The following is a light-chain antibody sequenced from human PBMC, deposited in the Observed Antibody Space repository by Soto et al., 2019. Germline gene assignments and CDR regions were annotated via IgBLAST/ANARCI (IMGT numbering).Light chain of an antibody. CDR1: QSVSSN. CDR3: QQYDNWPPIT. CDR2: GAS. Sequence: EIVMTQSPATLSVSPGERATLSCRASQSVSSNLAWYQQKPGQAPRLLISGASTRATGIPARFSGSGSGTEFTLAISSLQSEDFAVYYCQQYDNWPPITFGQGTRLEIK. J-gene: IGKJ5*01. V-gene: IGKV3-15*01.